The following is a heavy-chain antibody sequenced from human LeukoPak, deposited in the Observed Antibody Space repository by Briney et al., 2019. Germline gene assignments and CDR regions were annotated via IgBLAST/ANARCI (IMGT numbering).Heavy chain of an antibody. Sequence: ASVKVSCRGSGYTFSNHHLHWVRQAPEQGLEWMGWINPDTGKTNFAQKFEGRVTMTRETSINTAYMELSRLGPDDTAIYYCARAQSESTGHYAFFEYWGQGSLVTVSS. CDR2: INPDTGKT. J-gene: IGHJ4*02. V-gene: IGHV1-2*02. D-gene: IGHD3-9*01. CDR3: ARAQSESTGHYAFFEY. CDR1: GYTFSNHH.